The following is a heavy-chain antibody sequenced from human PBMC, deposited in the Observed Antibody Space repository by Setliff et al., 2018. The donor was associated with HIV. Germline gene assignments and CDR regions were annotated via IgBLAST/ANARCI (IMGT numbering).Heavy chain of an antibody. J-gene: IGHJ6*03. CDR1: GDSINGYY. D-gene: IGHD6-6*01. CDR2: IYSSGST. CDR3: ARYSSSSLYYYYYMDV. V-gene: IGHV4-59*08. Sequence: SETLSLTCTVSGDSINGYYWSWFRQPPGRGLEWIGYIYSSGSTNYNPSLKSRVTISVDTSKNQFPLKLSSVTAADTAVYYCARYSSSSLYYYYYMDVWGKGTTVTVSS.